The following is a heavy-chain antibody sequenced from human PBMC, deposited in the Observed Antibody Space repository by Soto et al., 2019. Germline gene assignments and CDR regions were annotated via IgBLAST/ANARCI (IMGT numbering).Heavy chain of an antibody. Sequence: SVKVSCKASGGSFNNYAVTWVRQAPGQGLEWMGGIIPSSRTPNYAQRFQGRVTITADESTSTVSMEVSSLKSEDTALYYCASSYGTSWYGDYWGQGTLVTVSS. CDR3: ASSYGTSWYGDY. D-gene: IGHD6-13*01. CDR2: IIPSSRTP. CDR1: GGSFNNYA. J-gene: IGHJ4*02. V-gene: IGHV1-69*13.